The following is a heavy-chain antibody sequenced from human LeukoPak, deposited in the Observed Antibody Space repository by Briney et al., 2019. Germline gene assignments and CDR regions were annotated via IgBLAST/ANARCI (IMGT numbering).Heavy chain of an antibody. CDR1: GFTFSDYY. CDR2: ISSSGSTI. V-gene: IGHV3-11*01. J-gene: IGHJ6*03. CDR3: ARGGFITAKAPLLFYYYYYYMDV. D-gene: IGHD3-16*02. Sequence: PGGSLRLSCAASGFTFSDYYMSWIRQAPGKGLEWVSYISSSGSTIYSAASVKGRFTISRDNAKNSLYLQMNSLRAEDTAVYYCARGGFITAKAPLLFYYYYYYMDVWGKGTTVTVSS.